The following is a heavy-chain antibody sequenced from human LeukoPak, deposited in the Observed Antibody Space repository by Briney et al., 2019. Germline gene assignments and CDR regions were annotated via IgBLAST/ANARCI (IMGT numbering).Heavy chain of an antibody. V-gene: IGHV1-18*01. CDR3: ARLDYYDSSGYYYFDY. CDR2: ISAYNGNT. CDR1: GFTFSSYV. J-gene: IGHJ4*02. D-gene: IGHD3-22*01. Sequence: GGSLRLSCAASGFTFSSYVMSWVRQAPGQGLEWMGWISAYNGNTNYAQKLQGRVTMTTDTSTSTAYMELRSLRSDDTAVYYCARLDYYDSSGYYYFDYWGQGTLVTVSS.